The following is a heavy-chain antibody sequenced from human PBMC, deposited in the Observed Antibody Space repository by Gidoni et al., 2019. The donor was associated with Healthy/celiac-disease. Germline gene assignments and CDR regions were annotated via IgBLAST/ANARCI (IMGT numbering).Heavy chain of an antibody. D-gene: IGHD1-1*01. CDR1: GVPFSSYG. CDR2: RSYDGSNK. CDR3: AKERTGTTSYYFDY. J-gene: IGHJ4*02. V-gene: IGHV3-30*18. Sequence: QVQLVESGGGVVQSGRSLSLSGAASGVPFSSYGMHWVRQAPGKGLELVAVRSYDGSNKYYADSVKGRFTISRDNSKNTLYLQMNSLRAEDTAVYYCAKERTGTTSYYFDYWGQGTLVTVSS.